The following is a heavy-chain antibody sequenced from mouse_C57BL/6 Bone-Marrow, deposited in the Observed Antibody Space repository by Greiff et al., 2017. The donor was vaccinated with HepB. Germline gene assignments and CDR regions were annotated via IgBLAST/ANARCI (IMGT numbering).Heavy chain of an antibody. D-gene: IGHD1-1*01. Sequence: VQLQQSGAELARPGASVKMSCKASGYTFTSYTMHWVKQRPGQGLEWIGYINPSSGYTKYNQKFKDKATLTADKSSSTAYMQLSSLTSEDSAVYYCARDTTVVAPCFDYWGQGTTLTVSS. CDR3: ARDTTVVAPCFDY. CDR1: GYTFTSYT. J-gene: IGHJ2*01. V-gene: IGHV1-4*01. CDR2: INPSSGYT.